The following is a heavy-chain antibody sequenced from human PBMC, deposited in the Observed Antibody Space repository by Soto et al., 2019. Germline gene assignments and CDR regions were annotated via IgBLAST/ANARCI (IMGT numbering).Heavy chain of an antibody. Sequence: ASVKVSCKASGYTFTNYGISWVRQAPGQGLEWMGWISAYNGNTNYAQKLQGRVTMTIDTSTSTTYMELRSLRSDDTAVYYCARNQNSGWSGKGSGMDVWGQGTTVTVSS. V-gene: IGHV1-18*01. CDR2: ISAYNGNT. J-gene: IGHJ6*02. CDR1: GYTFTNYG. D-gene: IGHD6-19*01. CDR3: ARNQNSGWSGKGSGMDV.